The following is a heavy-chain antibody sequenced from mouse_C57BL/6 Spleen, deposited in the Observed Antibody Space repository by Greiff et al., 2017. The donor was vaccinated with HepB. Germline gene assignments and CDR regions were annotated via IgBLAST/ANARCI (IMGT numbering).Heavy chain of an antibody. Sequence: VQRVESGAELMKPGASVKLSCKATGYTFTGYWIEWVKQRPGHGLEWIGEILPGSGSTNYNEKFKGKATFTADTSSNTAYMQLSSLTTEDSAIYYCARSIYYDYDGASWFAYWGQGTLVTVAA. D-gene: IGHD2-4*01. CDR3: ARSIYYDYDGASWFAY. V-gene: IGHV1-9*01. CDR1: GYTFTGYW. CDR2: ILPGSGST. J-gene: IGHJ3*01.